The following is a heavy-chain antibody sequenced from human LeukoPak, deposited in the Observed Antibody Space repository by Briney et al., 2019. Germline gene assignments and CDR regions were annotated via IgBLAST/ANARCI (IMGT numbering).Heavy chain of an antibody. CDR2: INAVNGNT. Sequence: LEASVKVSCKASGYTFTSYAMHWVRQAPGQRLEWMGWINAVNGNTKYSQKFQGRVTITRDTSASTAYMELSSLRSEDTAVYYCARAPITMVRGVIYYYGMDVWGKGTTVTVSS. CDR3: ARAPITMVRGVIYYYGMDV. V-gene: IGHV1-3*01. D-gene: IGHD3-10*01. J-gene: IGHJ6*04. CDR1: GYTFTSYA.